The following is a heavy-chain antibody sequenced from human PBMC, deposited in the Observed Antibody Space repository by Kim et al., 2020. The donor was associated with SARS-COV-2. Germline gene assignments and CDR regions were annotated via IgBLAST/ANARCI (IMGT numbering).Heavy chain of an antibody. CDR2: ITPDGST. Sequence: GGSLRLSCSASGFTFTSYWMHWVRQAPGKGLMWVSRITPDGSTTYADSVKGRFTISRDNAKNTVYLHMSTLRAEDTAVYHCAIDLVGRTADFWGQGTLVTVSS. D-gene: IGHD1-26*01. CDR1: GFTFTSYW. V-gene: IGHV3-74*01. CDR3: AIDLVGRTADF. J-gene: IGHJ4*02.